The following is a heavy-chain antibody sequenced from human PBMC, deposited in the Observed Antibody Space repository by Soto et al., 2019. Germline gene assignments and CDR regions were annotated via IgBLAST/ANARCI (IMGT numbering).Heavy chain of an antibody. CDR3: ARARGYCSSTSCDKIIDY. J-gene: IGHJ4*02. CDR2: ISYDGSNK. CDR1: VFTLSSYA. Sequence: GGSLRLSSAASVFTLSSYAMLGFRQAPGKGLEWVAVISYDGSNKYYADSVKGRFTISSDKPKNTLYLQMNSLRAEDTAVYYCARARGYCSSTSCDKIIDYWGQGTLVTVSS. V-gene: IGHV3-30-3*01. D-gene: IGHD2-2*01.